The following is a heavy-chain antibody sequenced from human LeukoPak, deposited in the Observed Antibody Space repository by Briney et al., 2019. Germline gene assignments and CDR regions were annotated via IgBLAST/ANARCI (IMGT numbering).Heavy chain of an antibody. CDR1: GFTFSSYW. J-gene: IGHJ4*02. V-gene: IGHV3-7*01. Sequence: GGSLRLSCAASGFTFSSYWMSWVRQAPGKGLELVANINQDGSEKYYVDSVKGRFTISRDNAKNSLYLQMNSLRDEDTAVYYCARDSCRVTTVKYWGQGTLVTVSS. CDR3: ARDSCRVTTVKY. CDR2: INQDGSEK. D-gene: IGHD4-17*01.